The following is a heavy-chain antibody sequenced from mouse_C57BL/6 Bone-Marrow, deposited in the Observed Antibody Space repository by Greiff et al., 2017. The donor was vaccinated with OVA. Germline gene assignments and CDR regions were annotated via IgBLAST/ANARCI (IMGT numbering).Heavy chain of an antibody. CDR2: INPNNGGT. V-gene: IGHV1-26*01. J-gene: IGHJ4*01. Sequence: VQLQQSGPELVKPGASVKISCKASGYTFTDYYMNWVKQSHGKSLEWIGDINPNNGGTSYNQKFKGKATLTVDKSSSTAYMELRSLTSEDSAVYYCARSSYYGKRGYAMDYWGQGTSVTVSS. CDR3: ARSSYYGKRGYAMDY. D-gene: IGHD2-1*01. CDR1: GYTFTDYY.